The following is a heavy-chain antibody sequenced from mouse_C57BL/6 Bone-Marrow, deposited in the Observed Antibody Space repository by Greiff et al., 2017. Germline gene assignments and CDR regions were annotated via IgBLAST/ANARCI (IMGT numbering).Heavy chain of an antibody. D-gene: IGHD2-3*01. Sequence: VQLQQSVAELVRPGASVKLSCTASGFNITNTYMHWVKQSPEQGLEWIGRIDAANGSTKYAPTFPGKATITADTYSNTAYLHLSSLTSEDTASSYWAPIYGGYYGGFFFDYWGQGTTRAGSS. CDR2: IDAANGST. CDR3: APIYGGYYGGFFFDY. V-gene: IGHV14-3*01. J-gene: IGHJ2*01. CDR1: GFNITNTY.